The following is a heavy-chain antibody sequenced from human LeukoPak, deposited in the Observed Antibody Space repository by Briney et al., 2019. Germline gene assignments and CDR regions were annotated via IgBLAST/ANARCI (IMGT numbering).Heavy chain of an antibody. CDR2: INSDGSST. CDR1: GFTFSSYS. Sequence: PGGSLRLSCAASGFTFSSYSMHWVRQAPGKGLVWVSRINSDGSSTSYADSVKGRFTISRDNAKNTLYLQMNSLRAEDTAVYYCARGASHWGAFDIWGQGTMVTVSS. D-gene: IGHD7-27*01. CDR3: ARGASHWGAFDI. V-gene: IGHV3-74*01. J-gene: IGHJ3*02.